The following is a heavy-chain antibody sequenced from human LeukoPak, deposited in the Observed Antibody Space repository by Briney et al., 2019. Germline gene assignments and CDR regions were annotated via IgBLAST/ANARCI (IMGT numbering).Heavy chain of an antibody. D-gene: IGHD3-10*01. J-gene: IGHJ5*02. V-gene: IGHV4-39*07. CDR1: GFTFSSYS. CDR3: ARDQRRGWFGELLPYNWFDP. Sequence: PGGSLRLSCAASGFTFSSYSMNWVRQPPGKGLEWIGSIYYSGSTYYNPSLKSRVTISVDTSKNQFSLKLSSVTAADTAVYYCARDQRRGWFGELLPYNWFDPWGQGTLVTVSS. CDR2: IYYSGST.